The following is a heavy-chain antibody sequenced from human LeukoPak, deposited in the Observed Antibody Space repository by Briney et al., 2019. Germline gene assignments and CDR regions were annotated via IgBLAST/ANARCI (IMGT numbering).Heavy chain of an antibody. J-gene: IGHJ4*02. CDR2: VYPGDSDT. Sequence: GESLKISCKASGYNFTSYWIGWVRQMPGKGLEWMGIVYPGDSDTRYSPSFQGQVSISADKSITTAYLQWSSLKASDTAMYYCARLPKHIVVVTATLFDYWGQGTLVTVSS. V-gene: IGHV5-51*01. CDR1: GYNFTSYW. CDR3: ARLPKHIVVVTATLFDY. D-gene: IGHD2-21*02.